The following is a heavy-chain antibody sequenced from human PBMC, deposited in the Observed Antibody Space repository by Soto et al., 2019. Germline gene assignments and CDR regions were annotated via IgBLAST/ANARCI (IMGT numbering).Heavy chain of an antibody. CDR1: GFTFSAYS. Sequence: VHLLESGGGLVQPGGSLRLSCAASGFTFSAYSLSWVRQGPGKGLQWVSGISGLGGSRYYADSVKGRFTISRDNSKNSLYLQMDSLRVEDTAVYYCAKSYGNTWDQYYFDYWGQGTLLTVSS. J-gene: IGHJ4*02. V-gene: IGHV3-23*01. D-gene: IGHD3-16*01. CDR3: AKSYGNTWDQYYFDY. CDR2: ISGLGGSR.